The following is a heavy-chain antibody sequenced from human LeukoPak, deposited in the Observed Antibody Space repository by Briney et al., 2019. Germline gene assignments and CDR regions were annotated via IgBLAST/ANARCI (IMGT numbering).Heavy chain of an antibody. D-gene: IGHD3-9*01. CDR2: ISGSGDNT. Sequence: PGGSLRLSCAASGFTFSSYAMSWVRQAPGKGLEWGSGISGSGDNTYDADSVKGRFTISRDNSKNTLYMQMNSLRVEDTAVYYCARERRYFDSGGYYYYMDVWGKGTTVTISS. CDR3: ARERRYFDSGGYYYYMDV. V-gene: IGHV3-23*01. J-gene: IGHJ6*03. CDR1: GFTFSSYA.